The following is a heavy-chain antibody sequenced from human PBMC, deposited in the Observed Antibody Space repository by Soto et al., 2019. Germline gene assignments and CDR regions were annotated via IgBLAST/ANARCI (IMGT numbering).Heavy chain of an antibody. V-gene: IGHV1-8*01. CDR2: MNPNSGNT. CDR3: ASGSSLGDDFWSGYLIPYYYYYGMDV. J-gene: IGHJ6*02. Sequence: EASVKVSCKASGYTFTSYDINWVRQATGQGLEWMGWMNPNSGNTGYAQKFQGRVTMTRNTSISTAYMELSSLRSEDTAVYYCASGSSLGDDFWSGYLIPYYYYYGMDVWGQGTTVTVSS. D-gene: IGHD3-3*01. CDR1: GYTFTSYD.